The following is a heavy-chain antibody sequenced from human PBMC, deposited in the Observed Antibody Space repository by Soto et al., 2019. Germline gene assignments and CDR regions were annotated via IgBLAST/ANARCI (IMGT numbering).Heavy chain of an antibody. CDR2: IKQDGSEK. D-gene: IGHD2-2*01. CDR1: GFTFSSYW. Sequence: GGSLRLSCAASGFTFSSYWMSWVRQAPGKGLEWVANIKQDGSEKYYVDSVKGRFTISRDNAKNSLHLQMNSLRAEDTAVYYCARDRGYCSSTSCLGGSNWFDPWGQGTLVTVSS. V-gene: IGHV3-7*01. CDR3: ARDRGYCSSTSCLGGSNWFDP. J-gene: IGHJ5*02.